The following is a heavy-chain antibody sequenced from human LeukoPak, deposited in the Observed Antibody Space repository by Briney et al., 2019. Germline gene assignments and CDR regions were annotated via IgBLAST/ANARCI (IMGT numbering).Heavy chain of an antibody. V-gene: IGHV3-21*01. D-gene: IGHD3-22*01. CDR2: VSSSGAYI. J-gene: IGHJ4*02. Sequence: PGGSLRLSCAAPGFTFSSYAMNWIRQAPGKGLEWVASVSSSGAYIYYADLMEGRFTISRDNAKNSLILQMNSLRAEDTAVYYCARGVGNYRYYFDSWGRGTLVTVSS. CDR1: GFTFSSYA. CDR3: ARGVGNYRYYFDS.